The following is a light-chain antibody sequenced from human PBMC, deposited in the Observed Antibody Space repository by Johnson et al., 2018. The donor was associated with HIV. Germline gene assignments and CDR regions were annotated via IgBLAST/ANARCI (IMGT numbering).Light chain of an antibody. V-gene: IGLV1-51*02. J-gene: IGLJ1*01. Sequence: QSVLTQPPSVSAAPGQKVTISCSGSGSNIGNNYVSWYQQLPGSAPKLLIYENNKRPSGIPGRFSGSKSGTSATLGITGLQTGDAADYYCGTWDSSLSADVFGPGTKVTV. CDR1: GSNIGNNY. CDR2: ENN. CDR3: GTWDSSLSADV.